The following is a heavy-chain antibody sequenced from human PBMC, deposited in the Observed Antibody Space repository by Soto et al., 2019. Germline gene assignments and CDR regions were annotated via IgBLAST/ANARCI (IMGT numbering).Heavy chain of an antibody. CDR3: ARIGYYGYFSGVPY. CDR2: ISAYNGNT. J-gene: IGHJ4*02. V-gene: IGHV1-18*01. D-gene: IGHD3-10*01. CDR1: GYTFTSYG. Sequence: GASVNVSCKASGYTFTSYGISWVRQAPGQGLEWMGWISAYNGNTNYAQKLQGRVTMTTDTSTSTAYMELRSLRSDDTAVYYCARIGYYGYFSGVPYWGQGTLVTVSS.